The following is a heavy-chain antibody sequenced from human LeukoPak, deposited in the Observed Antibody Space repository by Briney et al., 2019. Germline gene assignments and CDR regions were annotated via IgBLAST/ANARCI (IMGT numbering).Heavy chain of an antibody. V-gene: IGHV4-39*01. D-gene: IGHD2-21*01. CDR3: ARQVRIVVASDY. Sequence: PSETLSLTCTVSGDSISSSSSYWGWIRQPPGEGLEWIGSIYYSGSTYYNPSLKSRVTISVDTSKNQFSLRLSSVTAADTAVYYCARQVRIVVASDYWGQGTLVTVSS. J-gene: IGHJ4*02. CDR1: GDSISSSSSY. CDR2: IYYSGST.